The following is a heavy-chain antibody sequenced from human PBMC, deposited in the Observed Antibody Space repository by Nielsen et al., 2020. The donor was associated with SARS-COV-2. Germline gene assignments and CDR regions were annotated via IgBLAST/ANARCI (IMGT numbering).Heavy chain of an antibody. Sequence: GESLKISCAASGFTFSRHAMSWVRQAPGKGLAWVAHINSDGSRTTYADSVKGRFTISRDKAENTLYLQMNSLRAEDTAVYYCATDRDYDILTGLFDYWGQGTLVTVSS. CDR3: ATDRDYDILTGLFDY. V-gene: IGHV3-74*03. CDR2: INSDGSRT. J-gene: IGHJ4*02. D-gene: IGHD3-9*01. CDR1: GFTFSRHA.